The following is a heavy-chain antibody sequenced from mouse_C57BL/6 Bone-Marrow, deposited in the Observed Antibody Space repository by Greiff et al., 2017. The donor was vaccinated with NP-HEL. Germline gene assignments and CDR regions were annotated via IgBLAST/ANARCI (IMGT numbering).Heavy chain of an antibody. D-gene: IGHD1-1*01. Sequence: VQLQQSGPGLVQLSQSLSITCTVSGFSLTSYGVHWVCQPPGKGLEWLGVIWSGGSTDYNAAFISRLSISKDNSKIQVFFKMNSLQADDTSIYYCAKSGGSSYPYWYFDVWGTGTTVTVSS. CDR1: GFSLTSYG. J-gene: IGHJ1*03. CDR2: IWSGGST. CDR3: AKSGGSSYPYWYFDV. V-gene: IGHV2-4*01.